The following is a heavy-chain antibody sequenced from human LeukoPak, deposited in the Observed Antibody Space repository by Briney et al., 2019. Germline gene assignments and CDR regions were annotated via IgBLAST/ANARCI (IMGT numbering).Heavy chain of an antibody. CDR2: IKQDGSEK. Sequence: GGSLRLSCAASGFTFSSYWMSWVRQAPGKGLEWVANIKQDGSEKYYVDSVKGRFTISRDNAKNSLYLQMNSLRAEDTAVYYCASSGYYDYVWGSYRYDYWGQGTLVTVSA. D-gene: IGHD3-16*02. V-gene: IGHV3-7*01. CDR1: GFTFSSYW. J-gene: IGHJ4*02. CDR3: ASSGYYDYVWGSYRYDY.